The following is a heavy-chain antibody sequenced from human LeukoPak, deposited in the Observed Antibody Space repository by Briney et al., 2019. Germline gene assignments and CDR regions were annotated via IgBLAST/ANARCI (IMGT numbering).Heavy chain of an antibody. CDR3: AKLSGSANCCEDY. V-gene: IGHV3-23*01. D-gene: IGHD2-2*01. CDR2: ISGGST. Sequence: GGPLRLSCAASGFTFNNYGMSWVRQAPGRGLEWVSTISGGSTYHADSVKGRFTISRDNSKNTLYLQMNSLRAEDTAVYYCAKLSGSANCCEDYWGQGTLVTVSS. CDR1: GFTFNNYG. J-gene: IGHJ4*02.